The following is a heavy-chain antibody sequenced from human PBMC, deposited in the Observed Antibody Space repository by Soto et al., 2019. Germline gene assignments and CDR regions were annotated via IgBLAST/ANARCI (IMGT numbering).Heavy chain of an antibody. Sequence: EVQLVESGGGLVQPGGSLRLACAASGFTVSSKYMTWVRQAPGKGLEWVSLIQSGGTTYYADSVKGRFTISRDTSENTLHLQMDSLRVEDTAVYYCARDDVLWDGGRCYGIPLDVSGKGTTVTVSS. CDR1: GFTVSSKY. CDR2: IQSGGTT. V-gene: IGHV3-66*01. CDR3: ARDDVLWDGGRCYGIPLDV. D-gene: IGHD2-15*01. J-gene: IGHJ6*04.